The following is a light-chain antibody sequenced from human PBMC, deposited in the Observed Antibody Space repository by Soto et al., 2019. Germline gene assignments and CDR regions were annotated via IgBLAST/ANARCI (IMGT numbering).Light chain of an antibody. CDR3: QSYDSTLSARYV. Sequence: QSVLTQPPSVSGAPGQRVTISCTGSSSNIGANYDVHWYQHRPGTAPKLLIFGNNNRPSGVPDRFSGSKSGTSASLANTGLQAEDEGDYYCQSYDSTLSARYVFGTGTKHTVL. CDR1: SSNIGANYD. V-gene: IGLV1-40*01. J-gene: IGLJ1*01. CDR2: GNN.